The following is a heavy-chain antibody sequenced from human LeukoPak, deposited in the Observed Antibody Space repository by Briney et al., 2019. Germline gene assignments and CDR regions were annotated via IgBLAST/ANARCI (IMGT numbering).Heavy chain of an antibody. V-gene: IGHV3-30*02. CDR1: GFTFSSYG. Sequence: GGSLRLSCAASGFTFSSYGMHWVRQAPGKGLEWVAFIRYDGSNKFYADSVKGRFTISRDNSKNTLYLQMNSLRAEDTAVYYCARRAGAYSHPYDYWGQGTLVTVSS. CDR3: ARRAGAYSHPYDY. J-gene: IGHJ4*02. D-gene: IGHD4/OR15-4a*01. CDR2: IRYDGSNK.